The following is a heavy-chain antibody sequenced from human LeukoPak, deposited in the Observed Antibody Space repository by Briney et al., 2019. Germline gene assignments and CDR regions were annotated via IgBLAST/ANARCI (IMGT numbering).Heavy chain of an antibody. CDR3: ARGCGGACYSGRYFDY. Sequence: SETLSLTCTVSGGSISSYYWSWIRQPPGKGLEWVGYIYYSGSTNYNPSLKSRVTISVDTSKKQFSLKLSSVTAAVTAVYYCARGCGGACYSGRYFDYWGQGTLVTVSS. J-gene: IGHJ4*02. CDR1: GGSISSYY. D-gene: IGHD2-21*02. CDR2: IYYSGST. V-gene: IGHV4-59*01.